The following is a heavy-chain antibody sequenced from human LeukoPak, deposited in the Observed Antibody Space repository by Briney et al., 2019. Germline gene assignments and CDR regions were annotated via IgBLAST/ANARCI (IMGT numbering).Heavy chain of an antibody. CDR2: IYYSGST. J-gene: IGHJ4*02. Sequence: KSSETLSLTCTVSGGSISSYYWSWIRQPPGKGLEWIGYIYYSGSTNYNPSLKSRVSISLDTSKNQFSLKLSSVTAADTAVYYCARQRDIAVAGTSYFDHWGQGTLVTVSS. CDR1: GGSISSYY. V-gene: IGHV4-59*08. D-gene: IGHD6-19*01. CDR3: ARQRDIAVAGTSYFDH.